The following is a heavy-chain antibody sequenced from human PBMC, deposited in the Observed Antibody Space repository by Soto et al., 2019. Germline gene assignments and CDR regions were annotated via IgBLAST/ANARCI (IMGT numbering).Heavy chain of an antibody. V-gene: IGHV4-31*03. CDR3: ARYPGGYDMLTGYYAYSYYYGMDV. D-gene: IGHD3-9*01. CDR2: IYYSGST. CDR1: GGSISSGGYY. J-gene: IGHJ6*02. Sequence: SETLSLTCTVSGGSISSGGYYWSWIPQNPGKGLEYIGDIYYSGSTYYTPSLKSRVTISVVTSKNQFSLKLSSVTAADTAVYYCARYPGGYDMLTGYYAYSYYYGMDVGGQGTTVTVSS.